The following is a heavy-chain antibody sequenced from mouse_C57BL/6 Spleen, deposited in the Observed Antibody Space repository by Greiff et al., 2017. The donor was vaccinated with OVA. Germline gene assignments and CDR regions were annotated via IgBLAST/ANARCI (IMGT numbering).Heavy chain of an antibody. CDR3: ARAAGGSSYEWYFDV. D-gene: IGHD1-1*01. J-gene: IGHJ1*03. CDR1: GYAFTNYL. Sequence: QVQLQQSGAELVRPGTSVKVSCKASGYAFTNYLIEWVKQRPGQGLEWIGVINPGSGGTNYNEKFKGKAKLTADKSYSTADMQLSSPTSEDSAVYFCARAAGGSSYEWYFDVWGTGTTVTVSS. CDR2: INPGSGGT. V-gene: IGHV1-54*01.